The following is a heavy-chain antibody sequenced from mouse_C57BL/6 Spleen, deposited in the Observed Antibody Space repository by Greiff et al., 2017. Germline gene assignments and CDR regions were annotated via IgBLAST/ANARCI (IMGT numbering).Heavy chain of an antibody. J-gene: IGHJ2*01. CDR2: ISYSGST. D-gene: IGHD1-3*01. V-gene: IGHV3-1*01. CDR3: ARDSGLYFDY. CDR1: GYSITSGYD. Sequence: EVQLQQSGPGMVKPSQSLSLTCTVTGYSITSGYDWHWIRPFPGNKLEWMGYISYSGSTNYNPSLKSRISITHDTSKNHFFLKLNSVTTEDTATYYCARDSGLYFDYWGQGTTLTVSS.